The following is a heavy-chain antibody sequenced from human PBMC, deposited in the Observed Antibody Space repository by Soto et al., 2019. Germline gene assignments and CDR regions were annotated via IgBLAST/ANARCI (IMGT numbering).Heavy chain of an antibody. CDR1: GFSFSTYS. D-gene: IGHD3-16*01. Sequence: EVQLVESGGDLVQPGGSLRLSCAASGFSFSTYSMIWVRQAPGKGLEWVSYISSGSSTMYYADSVKGRFTISRDNAKNSLYLQMDGLRAEDAAVYYCARELGAVWGQGTLVTVSS. CDR3: ARELGAV. J-gene: IGHJ4*02. V-gene: IGHV3-48*01. CDR2: ISSGSSTM.